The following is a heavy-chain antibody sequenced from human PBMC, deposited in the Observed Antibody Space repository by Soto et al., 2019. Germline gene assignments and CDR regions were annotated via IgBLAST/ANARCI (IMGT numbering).Heavy chain of an antibody. J-gene: IGHJ4*02. CDR3: ARDAQGVYLHY. D-gene: IGHD2-8*01. Sequence: QVQLVQSGAEVKKPGASVKVSCKASGYTFTSYGISWGRQAPGQGLEWMGWISAHNGNTNYAQKLQGRVTMTTDTTTSTAYVELRILRSDDTAVYYCARDAQGVYLHYWGQGTLVTVSS. CDR1: GYTFTSYG. CDR2: ISAHNGNT. V-gene: IGHV1-18*01.